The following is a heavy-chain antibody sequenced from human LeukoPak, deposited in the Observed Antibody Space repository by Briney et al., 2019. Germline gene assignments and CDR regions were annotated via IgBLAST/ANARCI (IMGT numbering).Heavy chain of an antibody. D-gene: IGHD6-13*01. CDR1: GFSFSDHY. J-gene: IGHJ6*03. CDR3: ARSGYSSSWYLSYYYYYMDV. CDR2: ISNSGSTI. V-gene: IGHV3-11*01. Sequence: PGGSLRLSCAASGFSFSDHYMSWIRQAPGKGLEWVSYISNSGSTIYYADSVKGRFTISRDNAKNSLYLQMNSLRAEDTAVYYCARSGYSSSWYLSYYYYYMDVWGKGTTVTISS.